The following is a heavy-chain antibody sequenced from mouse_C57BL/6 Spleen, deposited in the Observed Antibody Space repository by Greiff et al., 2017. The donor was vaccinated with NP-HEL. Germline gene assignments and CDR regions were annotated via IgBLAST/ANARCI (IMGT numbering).Heavy chain of an antibody. CDR3: ARKGLLGYFDY. V-gene: IGHV1-64*01. J-gene: IGHJ2*01. Sequence: VQLQQPGAELVKPGASVKLSCKASGYTFTSYWMHWVKQRPGQGLEWIGMIHPNSGSTNYNEKFKSKATLTVDKSSSTAYMQLSSLTSEDSAVYYCARKGLLGYFDYWGQGTTLTVSS. CDR2: IHPNSGST. D-gene: IGHD1-1*02. CDR1: GYTFTSYW.